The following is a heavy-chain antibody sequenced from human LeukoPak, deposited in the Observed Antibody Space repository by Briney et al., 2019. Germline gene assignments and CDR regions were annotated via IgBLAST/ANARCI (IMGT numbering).Heavy chain of an antibody. V-gene: IGHV4-59*11. CDR2: ISDSGST. D-gene: IGHD3-3*01. CDR3: ARVFRGAVTSNWFDP. J-gene: IGHJ5*02. Sequence: PSETVSLTCSVSGASMNGHYWTWIRLSPGKGLEWIGYISDSGSTSYNPSLRSRVIMALEASKTEFSLRLNSVTVADTAVYYCARVFRGAVTSNWFDPWGQGTLVTVSS. CDR1: GASMNGHY.